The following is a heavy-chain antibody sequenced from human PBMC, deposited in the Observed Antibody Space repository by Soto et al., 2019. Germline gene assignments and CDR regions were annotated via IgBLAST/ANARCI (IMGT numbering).Heavy chain of an antibody. D-gene: IGHD3-10*01. CDR2: ISGSGTKT. V-gene: IGHV3-23*01. Sequence: EVQLLESGGGLVQPGGSLRLSCAASGFIFSSFAATWVRQAPGKGLEWVSTISGSGTKTYYADSVRGRFTISRDNSKNTLYLQMNSLRVEDTAVYYCAKVPSSAWFADYWGQGTLVTVSS. J-gene: IGHJ4*02. CDR1: GFIFSSFA. CDR3: AKVPSSAWFADY.